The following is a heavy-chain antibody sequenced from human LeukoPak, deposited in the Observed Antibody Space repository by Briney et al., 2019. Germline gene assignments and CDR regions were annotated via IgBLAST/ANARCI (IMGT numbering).Heavy chain of an antibody. V-gene: IGHV4-59*12. D-gene: IGHD3-9*01. CDR1: GGSISSYY. CDR2: IYYSGST. Sequence: KPSETLSLTCTVSGGSISSYYWSWIRQPPGKGLEWIGYIYYSGSTNYNPSLKSRVTISVDTSKNQFSLKLSSVTAADTAVYYCAREGDYDILTGYYFIDSWGQGTLVTVSS. J-gene: IGHJ4*02. CDR3: AREGDYDILTGYYFIDS.